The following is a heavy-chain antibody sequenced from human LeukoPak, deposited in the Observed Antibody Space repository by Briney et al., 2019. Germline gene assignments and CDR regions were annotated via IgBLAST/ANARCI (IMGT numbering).Heavy chain of an antibody. V-gene: IGHV3-15*01. CDR1: GFTFSNAW. CDR2: IKSKTDGGTT. D-gene: IGHD2-21*02. J-gene: IGHJ4*02. Sequence: GGSLRLSCAAPGFTFSNAWMSWVRQAPGKGLEWVGRIKSKTDGGTTDYAAPVKGRFTISRDDSKNTLYLQMNSLKTEDTAVYYCTTDLEVVTAFDYWGQGTLVTVSS. CDR3: TTDLEVVTAFDY.